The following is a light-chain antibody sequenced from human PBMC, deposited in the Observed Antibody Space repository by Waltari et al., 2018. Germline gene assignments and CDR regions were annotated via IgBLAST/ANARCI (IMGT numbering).Light chain of an antibody. CDR2: GAS. Sequence: DTVLTQSPGTLSLSTGESVSLSCRASQILNNNYLAWYQQKPGQAPALLIHGASRRATGVPERFSCSGSGTDFTLIISGLEVEDSAVYYCQHYGSSPYTFGRGTKLEIK. CDR1: QILNNNY. CDR3: QHYGSSPYT. J-gene: IGKJ2*01. V-gene: IGKV3-20*01.